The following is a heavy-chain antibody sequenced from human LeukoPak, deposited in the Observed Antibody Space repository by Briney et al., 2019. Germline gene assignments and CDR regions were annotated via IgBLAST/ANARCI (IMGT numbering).Heavy chain of an antibody. CDR3: ARPHYDFWSGYSATYFDY. J-gene: IGHJ4*02. V-gene: IGHV3-30-3*01. CDR2: ISYDGSNK. CDR1: GFTFSSYA. Sequence: GRSLRLSCVASGFTFSSYAMHWVRQAPGKGLEWVAVISYDGSNKYYADSVKGRFTISRDNSKNTLYLQMNSLRAEDTAVYYCARPHYDFWSGYSATYFDYWGQGTLVTVSS. D-gene: IGHD3-3*01.